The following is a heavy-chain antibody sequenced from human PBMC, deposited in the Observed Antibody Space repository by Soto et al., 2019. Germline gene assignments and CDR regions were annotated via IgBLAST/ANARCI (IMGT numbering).Heavy chain of an antibody. CDR2: INPSGGST. CDR1: GYTFTSYY. V-gene: IGHV1-46*03. CDR3: ARGDCSGGSCYFDYYYYMDV. J-gene: IGHJ6*03. Sequence: ASVKVSCKASGYTFTSYYMHWVRQAPGQGLEWMGIINPSGGSTSYAQKFQGRVTMTRDTSTSTVYMELSSLRSEDTAVYYCARGDCSGGSCYFDYYYYMDVWGKGTTVTVSS. D-gene: IGHD2-15*01.